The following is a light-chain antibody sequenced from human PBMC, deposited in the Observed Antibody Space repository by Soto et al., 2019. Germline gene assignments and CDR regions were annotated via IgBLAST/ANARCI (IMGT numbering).Light chain of an antibody. CDR2: EGS. CDR1: SSDVGSYNL. V-gene: IGLV2-23*01. Sequence: QSALTQPASVSGSPGQSITISCTGTSSDVGSYNLVSWYQQKPGKGPKLMIFEGSKRPSGVSNRFSGSKSGNTASLTISGPQAEDEADYYCCSLSGSCSYVLGTGTKLTVL. J-gene: IGLJ1*01. CDR3: CSLSGSCSYV.